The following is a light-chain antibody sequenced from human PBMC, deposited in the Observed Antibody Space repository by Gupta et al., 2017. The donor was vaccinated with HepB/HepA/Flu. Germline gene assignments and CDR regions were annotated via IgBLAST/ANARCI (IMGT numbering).Light chain of an antibody. CDR2: KAS. V-gene: IGKV1-5*03. CDR1: QRISTW. CDR3: QHDNSSPWT. Sequence: GDTVTITCRASQRISTWLAWYQQKPGKAPKVLIFKASTLESGVPSRFSGSGAGTEFTLTISSLQPDDYATYYCQHDNSSPWTFGQGTKVEIK. J-gene: IGKJ1*01.